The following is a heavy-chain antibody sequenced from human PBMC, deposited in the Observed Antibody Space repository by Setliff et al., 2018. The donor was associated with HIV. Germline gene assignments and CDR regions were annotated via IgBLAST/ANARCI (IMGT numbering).Heavy chain of an antibody. J-gene: IGHJ4*02. CDR2: INVGNGNT. CDR1: GYTFISFA. CDR3: ARDLFRWAAAGPNYFDS. V-gene: IGHV1-3*01. Sequence: ASVKVSCKASGYTFISFAIHWVRQAPGQRLEWMGWINVGNGNTKYSQNFQGRVTFTRDTSSNTAYMELRSLRSDDTAIYYCARDLFRWAAAGPNYFDSWGQGTLVTVSS. D-gene: IGHD6-13*01.